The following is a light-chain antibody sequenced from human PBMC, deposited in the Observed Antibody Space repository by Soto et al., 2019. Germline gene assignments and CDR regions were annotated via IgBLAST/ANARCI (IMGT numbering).Light chain of an antibody. J-gene: IGKJ5*01. CDR2: VAS. CDR3: QQSYGTPIT. V-gene: IGKV1-39*01. CDR1: QSISRY. Sequence: DIHMTQSPSSLSASLVERVTITCRASQSISRYLNWYQQKPGKAPNLLIYVASSLQSEVPSRFSGSGSGTDFTLTITSLQPEDFATYYCQQSYGTPITFGQGTRLEIK.